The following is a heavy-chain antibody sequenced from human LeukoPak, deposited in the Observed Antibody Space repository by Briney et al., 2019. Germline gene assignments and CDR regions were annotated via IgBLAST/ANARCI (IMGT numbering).Heavy chain of an antibody. CDR2: IYHTGST. J-gene: IGHJ4*02. V-gene: IGHV4-59*01. CDR1: GGSIRNYY. CDR3: AREDSGYDYSPFYY. Sequence: PSETLSLTCTVSGGSIRNYYWSWIRRPPGKGLEWLGYIYHTGSTSYNPSLKSRLIMSVETSQNQFSLKLFSVTAADTAVYYCAREDSGYDYSPFYYWGQEILVTVSS. D-gene: IGHD5-12*01.